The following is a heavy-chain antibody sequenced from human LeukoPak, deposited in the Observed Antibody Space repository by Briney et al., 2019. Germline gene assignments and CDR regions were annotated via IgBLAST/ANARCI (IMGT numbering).Heavy chain of an antibody. J-gene: IGHJ5*02. D-gene: IGHD5/OR15-5a*01. CDR3: VTTSVTLTRDP. CDR2: INPHSRAT. Sequence: GASVKVSCKTSGNDFSDFYSNWVRQAPGRGLEWVGWINPHSRATHYAQRFRGRVTMEASITTGYMELNSLTSDDTAVYYCVTTSVTLTRDPWGQGTLVTVSS. CDR1: GNDFSDFY. V-gene: IGHV1-2*02.